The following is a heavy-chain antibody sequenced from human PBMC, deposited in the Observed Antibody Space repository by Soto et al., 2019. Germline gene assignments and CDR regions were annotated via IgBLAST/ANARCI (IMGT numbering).Heavy chain of an antibody. CDR1: GGSFSGYY. J-gene: IGHJ2*01. D-gene: IGHD3-22*01. CDR3: ARGCEPPGGGLSGYYWYFDL. V-gene: IGHV4-34*01. Sequence: SETLSLTCAVYGGSFSGYYWSWIRQPPGKGLEWIGEINHSGSTNYNPSLKSRVTISVDTSKNQFSLKLSSVTAADTAVYYCARGCEPPGGGLSGYYWYFDLWGRGTLVTVSS. CDR2: INHSGST.